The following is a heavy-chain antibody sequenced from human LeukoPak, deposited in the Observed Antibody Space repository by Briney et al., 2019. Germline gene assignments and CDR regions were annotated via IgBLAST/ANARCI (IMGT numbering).Heavy chain of an antibody. CDR2: IYYSGGT. J-gene: IGHJ3*02. CDR1: GGSISSYY. CDR3: ARGPYSYDSSGAFDI. V-gene: IGHV4-59*08. D-gene: IGHD3-22*01. Sequence: SETLSLTCTVSGGSISSYYWSWIRQPPGKGLEWIGYIYYSGGTNYNSSIKSPVTISVEPSKNQFSPKLSSVTAADTAVYFCARGPYSYDSSGAFDIWGQGTMVTVSS.